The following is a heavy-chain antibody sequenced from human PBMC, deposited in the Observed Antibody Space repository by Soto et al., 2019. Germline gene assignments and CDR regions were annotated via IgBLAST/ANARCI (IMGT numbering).Heavy chain of an antibody. CDR2: ISAYSANT. J-gene: IGHJ4*02. V-gene: IGHV1-18*01. Sequence: QVQLVQSGAEVKKPGAAVKVSCKASGYTFTNFGITWVRQAPGQGLEWMGWISAYSANTKWAQKFQGRLTMTTDASTRTAYMELRGLTADDTAVYYCARDIWSHGSGSYTVDYWGQGTLVTVSS. D-gene: IGHD3-10*01. CDR3: ARDIWSHGSGSYTVDY. CDR1: GYTFTNFG.